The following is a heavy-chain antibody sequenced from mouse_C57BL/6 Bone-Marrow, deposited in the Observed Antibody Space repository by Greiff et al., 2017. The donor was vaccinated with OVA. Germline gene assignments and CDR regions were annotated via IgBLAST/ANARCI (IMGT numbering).Heavy chain of an antibody. CDR2: IYIGNGYT. Sequence: EVMLVESGAELVRPGSSVKMSCKTSGYTFTSYGINWVKQRPGQGLEWIGYIYIGNGYTEYNEKFKGKATLTSDTSSSTAYMQLSSLTSEDSAIYFCARPYYGNYHWYFDVWGTGTTVTVSS. V-gene: IGHV1-58*01. CDR1: GYTFTSYG. J-gene: IGHJ1*03. D-gene: IGHD2-10*01. CDR3: ARPYYGNYHWYFDV.